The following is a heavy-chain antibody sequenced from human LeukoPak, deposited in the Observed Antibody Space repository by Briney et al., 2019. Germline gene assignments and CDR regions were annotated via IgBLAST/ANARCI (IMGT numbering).Heavy chain of an antibody. D-gene: IGHD4-23*01. CDR2: IPYDGSNT. V-gene: IGHV3-30*18. J-gene: IGHJ4*02. CDR1: GFTFSSYG. Sequence: PGGFLRLSCAASGFTFSSYGMRWVRQAPGKGLEWVAVIPYDGSNTYYADSVKGRFTISRDNSKNTLYLQMNSLRAEDSAVYYCAKNTKPTLVTPDFWGQGTLVTVSS. CDR3: AKNTKPTLVTPDF.